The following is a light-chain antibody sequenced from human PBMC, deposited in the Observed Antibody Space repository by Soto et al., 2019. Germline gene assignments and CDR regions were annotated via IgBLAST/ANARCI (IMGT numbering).Light chain of an antibody. V-gene: IGKV3-15*01. Sequence: EIVMTQSPATLSVSPGERATLSCRASQSVRSNLAWYQQQPGQAPRLLIYGASTRATGIPARFSGSGSETEFTLTISSLQSEDFAVYHCQQYSNWPQSFGQGTKVDIK. CDR3: QQYSNWPQS. CDR1: QSVRSN. J-gene: IGKJ2*03. CDR2: GAS.